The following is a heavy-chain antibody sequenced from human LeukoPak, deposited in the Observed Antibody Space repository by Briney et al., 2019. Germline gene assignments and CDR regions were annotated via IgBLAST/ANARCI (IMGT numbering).Heavy chain of an antibody. J-gene: IGHJ3*02. CDR2: INHSGST. V-gene: IGHV4-34*01. D-gene: IGHD3-3*01. CDR1: GGSFSGYY. CDR3: ARRSWYYDFWSGYYSDDAFDI. Sequence: PSETLSLTCAVYGGSFSGYYWSWIRQPPGKRLEWIGEINHSGSTNYNPSLKSRVTISVDTSKNQFSLKLSSVTAADTAVYYCARRSWYYDFWSGYYSDDAFDIWGQGTMVTVSS.